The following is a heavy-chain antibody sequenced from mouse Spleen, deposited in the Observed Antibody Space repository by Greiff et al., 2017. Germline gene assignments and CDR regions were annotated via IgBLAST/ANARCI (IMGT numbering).Heavy chain of an antibody. CDR1: GFTFSSYA. V-gene: IGHV5-9-3*01. Sequence: EVKLMESGGGLVKPGGSLKLSCAASGFTFSSYAMSWVRQTPEKRLEWVATISRGGSYTYYPDSVKGRFTISRDNAKNTLYLQMSSLRSEDTAMYYCARHGLLRQSAWFAYWGQGTLVTVSA. CDR2: ISRGGSYT. CDR3: ARHGLLRQSAWFAY. J-gene: IGHJ3*01. D-gene: IGHD1-1*01.